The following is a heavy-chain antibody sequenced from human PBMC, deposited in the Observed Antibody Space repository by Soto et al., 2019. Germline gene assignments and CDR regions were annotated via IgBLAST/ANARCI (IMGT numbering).Heavy chain of an antibody. CDR2: IYYSGST. CDR1: GGSISSSSYY. V-gene: IGHV4-39*01. J-gene: IGHJ4*02. CDR3: ARLRRDGNNSGQMDY. Sequence: QLQLQESGPGLVKPSETLSLTCTVSGGSISSSSYYWGWIRQPPGKGLEWIGSIYYSGSTYYNPSLKSRVTISVDTSKNQFSLKLSSVTAADTAVYYCARLRRDGNNSGQMDYWGQGTLVTVSS. D-gene: IGHD1-1*01.